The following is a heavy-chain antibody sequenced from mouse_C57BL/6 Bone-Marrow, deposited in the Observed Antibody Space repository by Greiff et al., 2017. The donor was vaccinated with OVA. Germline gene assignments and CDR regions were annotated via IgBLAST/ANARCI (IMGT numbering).Heavy chain of an antibody. J-gene: IGHJ2*01. CDR1: GYAFSSSW. D-gene: IGHD2-3*01. CDR3: ARNDGYPDY. Sequence: QVQLKQSGPELAKPGASVKISCKASGYAFSSSWMNWVKQRPGKGLEWIGRIYPGDGDTNYNGKFKGKATLTADKSSSTAYMQLSSLTSEDSAVYFCARNDGYPDYWGQGTTLTVSS. CDR2: IYPGDGDT. V-gene: IGHV1-82*01.